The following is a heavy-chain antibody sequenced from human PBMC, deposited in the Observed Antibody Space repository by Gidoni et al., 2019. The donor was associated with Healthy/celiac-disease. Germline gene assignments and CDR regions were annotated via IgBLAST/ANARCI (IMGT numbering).Heavy chain of an antibody. Sequence: EVQLLESGGGLVQPGGSLRLSCAASGFTFSSYAMSWVRQAPGKGLEWVSAISGSGGSTYYADSVKGRFTISRDNSKNTLYLQMNSLRAEDTAVYYCAKDSLGLFYCGGDCYLNYFDYWGQGTLVTVSS. V-gene: IGHV3-23*01. CDR2: ISGSGGST. CDR3: AKDSLGLFYCGGDCYLNYFDY. CDR1: GFTFSSYA. D-gene: IGHD2-21*01. J-gene: IGHJ4*02.